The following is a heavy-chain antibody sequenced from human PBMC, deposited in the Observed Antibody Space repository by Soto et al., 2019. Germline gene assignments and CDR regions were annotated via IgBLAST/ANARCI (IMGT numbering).Heavy chain of an antibody. V-gene: IGHV4-31*03. J-gene: IGHJ4*02. CDR2: IYYSGST. D-gene: IGHD5-18*01. Sequence: SETLSLTCTVSGGSISSGGYYWSWIRQHPGKGLEWIGCIYYSGSTYYNPSLKSRVTISVDTSKNQFSLKLSSVTAADTAVYYCARSSISGAPWIQLTRRTSVDYWGQGTLVTVSS. CDR1: GGSISSGGYY. CDR3: ARSSISGAPWIQLTRRTSVDY.